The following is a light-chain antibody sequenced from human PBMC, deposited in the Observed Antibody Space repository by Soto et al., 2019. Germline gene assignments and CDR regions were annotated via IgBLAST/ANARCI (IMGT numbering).Light chain of an antibody. CDR3: QTWGTGILV. Sequence: QLVLTQSPSASASLGASVKLTCTLSSGHSSYVIAWHQQQPEEGPRYLMKLNSDGSHTKGDGIPDRFSGSSSGAERYLTISSLQSEDEADYYCQTWGTGILVFGGGTKLTVL. CDR2: LNSDGSH. CDR1: SGHSSYV. J-gene: IGLJ2*01. V-gene: IGLV4-69*01.